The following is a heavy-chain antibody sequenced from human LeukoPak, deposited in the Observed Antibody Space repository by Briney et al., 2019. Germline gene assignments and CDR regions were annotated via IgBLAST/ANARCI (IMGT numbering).Heavy chain of an antibody. D-gene: IGHD3-9*01. Sequence: ASVKVSCKASGGTFSSYAISWVRQAPGQGLEWMGRIIPILGIANYAQKFQRRVTITADKSTSTAYMELSSLRSEDTAVYYCARDSGDYDILTGRYLSYYFDYWGQGTLVTVSS. J-gene: IGHJ4*02. V-gene: IGHV1-69*04. CDR3: ARDSGDYDILTGRYLSYYFDY. CDR2: IIPILGIA. CDR1: GGTFSSYA.